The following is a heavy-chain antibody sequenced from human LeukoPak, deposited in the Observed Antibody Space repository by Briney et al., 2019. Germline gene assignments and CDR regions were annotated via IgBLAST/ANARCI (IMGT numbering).Heavy chain of an antibody. CDR1: GFRFSDYY. CDR2: ISNDSVDK. D-gene: IGHD3-3*01. J-gene: IGHJ3*02. V-gene: IGHV3-11*04. Sequence: GGSLRLSCVVSGFRFSDYYMSWIRQAPGKGLEWVSYISNDSVDKYYVDSVRGRFTISRDNAKKSMYLQMSGLRVEDTAVYYCARRDWVSGAVRAFDIWGQGTMVTVSS. CDR3: ARRDWVSGAVRAFDI.